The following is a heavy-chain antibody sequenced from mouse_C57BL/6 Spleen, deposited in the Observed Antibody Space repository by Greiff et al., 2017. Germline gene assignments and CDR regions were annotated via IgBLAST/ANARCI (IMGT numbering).Heavy chain of an antibody. J-gene: IGHJ4*01. CDR2: INPGSGGT. Sequence: VQLQESGAELVRPGTSVKVSCKASGYAFTNYLIEWVKQRPGLGLEWIGVINPGSGGTNYNEKFKGKATLTADKSSSTAYVQLSSLTSEDSAVYFCARGGSSYPVDAMDYWGQGTSVTVSS. V-gene: IGHV1-54*01. CDR3: ARGGSSYPVDAMDY. D-gene: IGHD1-1*01. CDR1: GYAFTNYL.